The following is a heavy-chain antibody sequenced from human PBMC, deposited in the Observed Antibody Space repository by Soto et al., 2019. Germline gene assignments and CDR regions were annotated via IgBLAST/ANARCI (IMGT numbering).Heavy chain of an antibody. CDR1: GGSVSSGSYY. CDR3: ARDFCGGDCSDDYYYSAMDV. J-gene: IGHJ6*02. V-gene: IGHV4-61*01. D-gene: IGHD2-21*02. Sequence: SETLSLTCTVCGGSVSSGSYYWSWIRQPPGKGLEWIGQIFYSGSTNYNPSLKSRVTISVETSKNQFSLELSSVTAADTAVYYCARDFCGGDCSDDYYYSAMDVWGQGTTVTAP. CDR2: IFYSGST.